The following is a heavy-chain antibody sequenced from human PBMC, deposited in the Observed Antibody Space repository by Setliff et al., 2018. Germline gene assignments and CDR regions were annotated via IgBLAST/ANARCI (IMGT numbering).Heavy chain of an antibody. D-gene: IGHD2-2*01. CDR2: ISPYSGNT. J-gene: IGHJ4*02. CDR1: GYTFTDYG. CDR3: SRLVRFCTKISCQRLLGDHY. V-gene: IGHV1-18*01. Sequence: ASVKVSCKASGYTFTDYGVTWVRQAPGQGLEWVGWISPYSGNTYYAPKFQGRITMTTDTSTTTAYMELKSLRSDDTAIYYCSRLVRFCTKISCQRLLGDHYWGQGALVTVSS.